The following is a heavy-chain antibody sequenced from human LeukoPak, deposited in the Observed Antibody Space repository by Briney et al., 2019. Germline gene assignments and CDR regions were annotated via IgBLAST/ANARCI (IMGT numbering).Heavy chain of an antibody. CDR3: ARVWESTDFDL. CDR2: ISAYNGNT. D-gene: IGHD1-26*01. Sequence: ASVKVSCKASGGTFSSYAISWVRQAPGQGLEWMGWISAYNGNTNYAQKLQGRVTMTTDTSTSTAYMELRSLRSDDTAVYYCARVWESTDFDLWGRSTLVTVSS. V-gene: IGHV1-18*01. J-gene: IGHJ2*01. CDR1: GGTFSSYA.